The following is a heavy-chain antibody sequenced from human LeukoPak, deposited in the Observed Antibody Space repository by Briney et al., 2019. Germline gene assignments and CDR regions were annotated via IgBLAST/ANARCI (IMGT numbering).Heavy chain of an antibody. D-gene: IGHD5-18*01. CDR1: GGSISSGGYY. J-gene: IGHJ3*02. CDR2: IYHSGST. CDR3: ARDHGTASAFDI. V-gene: IGHV4-30-2*01. Sequence: SETLSLTCTVSGGSISSGGYYWSWIRQPPGKGLEWIGYIYHSGSTYYNPSLKSRVTISVYTSKNQLSLKLSSVTAADTAVYYCARDHGTASAFDIWGQGTMVTVSS.